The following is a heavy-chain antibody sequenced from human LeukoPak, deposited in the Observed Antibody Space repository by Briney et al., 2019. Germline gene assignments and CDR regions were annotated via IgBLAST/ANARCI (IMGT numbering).Heavy chain of an antibody. D-gene: IGHD3-10*01. CDR2: ISSSGSNI. V-gene: IGHV3-11*04. CDR1: GFTFSDYY. CDR3: ARGLYGSGTYLAFDI. J-gene: IGHJ3*02. Sequence: GGSLRLSCAASGFTFSDYYMSWIRQAPGKVLEWVSYISSSGSNIYYADSVKGRFTISRDNAKNSLYLQMNSLRAEDTAVYYCARGLYGSGTYLAFDIWGQGTMVTVSS.